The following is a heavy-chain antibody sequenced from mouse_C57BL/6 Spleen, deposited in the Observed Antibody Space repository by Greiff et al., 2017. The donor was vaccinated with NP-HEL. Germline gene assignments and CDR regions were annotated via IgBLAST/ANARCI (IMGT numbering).Heavy chain of an antibody. CDR3: ARKSYYYGSSPYYYAMDD. D-gene: IGHD1-1*01. CDR1: GFTFSDYG. Sequence: EVKLMESGGGLVKPGGSLKLSCAASGFTFSDYGMHWVRQAPEKGLEWVAYISSGSSTIYYADTVKGRFTISRDNAKNTLFLQMTSLRSEDTAMYYCARKSYYYGSSPYYYAMDDWGQGTSVTVSS. CDR2: ISSGSSTI. V-gene: IGHV5-17*01. J-gene: IGHJ4*01.